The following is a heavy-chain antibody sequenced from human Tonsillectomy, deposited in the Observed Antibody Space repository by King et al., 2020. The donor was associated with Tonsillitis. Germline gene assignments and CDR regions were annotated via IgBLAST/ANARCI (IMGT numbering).Heavy chain of an antibody. D-gene: IGHD4-11*01. CDR1: GFTVSSNS. V-gene: IGHV3-53*01. CDR2: IYAGGST. Sequence: VQLVESGGGLIQPGGSLRLSCAASGFTVSSNSMTWVRQAPGKGLEWVSLIYAGGSTYYADSVKGRFTISRDNFKNTLYLQMDSLRAEDTAVYYCARDRASTVSPGFDVWGQGTTVTVSS. CDR3: ARDRASTVSPGFDV. J-gene: IGHJ6*02.